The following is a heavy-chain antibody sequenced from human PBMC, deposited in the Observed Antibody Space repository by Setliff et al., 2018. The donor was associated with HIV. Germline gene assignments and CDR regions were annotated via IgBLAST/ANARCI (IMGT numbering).Heavy chain of an antibody. CDR2: ISRSSSTI. V-gene: IGHV3-48*01. D-gene: IGHD3-16*01. CDR1: GFTFSSYG. J-gene: IGHJ4*02. CDR3: ARDQDLGY. Sequence: GGSLRLSCAASGFTFSSYGMNWVRQAPGKGLEWLSYISRSSSTIYYADSVKGRFIISRDNAKNSLYLQMNSLRAEDTAVYYCARDQDLGYWGQGTLVTSPQ.